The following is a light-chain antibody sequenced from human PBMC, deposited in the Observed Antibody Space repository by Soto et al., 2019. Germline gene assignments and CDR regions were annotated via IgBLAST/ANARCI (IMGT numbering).Light chain of an antibody. CDR1: QSVSGW. CDR3: QQYYSYQT. V-gene: IGKV1-5*01. J-gene: IGKJ1*01. Sequence: DNKMTQSPSTLSASMGATVTVTCRASQSVSGWLAWYQQKPGEAPKLLIYDASALPRGVPSRFSVIGSGTDFTLTISCLKSEDFATDDCQQYYSYQTFGQGTKVEIK. CDR2: DAS.